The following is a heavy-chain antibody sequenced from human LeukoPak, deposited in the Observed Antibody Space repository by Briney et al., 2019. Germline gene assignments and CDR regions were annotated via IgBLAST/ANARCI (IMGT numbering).Heavy chain of an antibody. CDR3: ARDFMVRGVTTPDY. J-gene: IGHJ4*02. CDR2: INSSGGTT. CDR1: GYTFTGYY. V-gene: IGHV1-46*01. Sequence: ASVKVSCKASGYTFTGYYMHWVRQAPGQGLEWMGIINSSGGTTSYAQKFQGRVTMTRDTSISTAYMELSSLRSDDTAVFYCARDFMVRGVTTPDYWGQGTLVTVS. D-gene: IGHD3-10*01.